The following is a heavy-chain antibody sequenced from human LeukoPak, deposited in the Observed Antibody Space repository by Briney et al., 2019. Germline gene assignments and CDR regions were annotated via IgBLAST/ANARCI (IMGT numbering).Heavy chain of an antibody. Sequence: PSETLSLTCTVSGGSISSYYWSWIRQPPGKGLEWIGYIYYSGSTNYNPSLKSRVTISVDTSKNQFSLKLSSVTAADTAVYYCARCAKWLVGYDYWGQATLVTVSS. V-gene: IGHV4-59*08. CDR3: ARCAKWLVGYDY. J-gene: IGHJ4*02. CDR2: IYYSGST. CDR1: GGSISSYY. D-gene: IGHD6-19*01.